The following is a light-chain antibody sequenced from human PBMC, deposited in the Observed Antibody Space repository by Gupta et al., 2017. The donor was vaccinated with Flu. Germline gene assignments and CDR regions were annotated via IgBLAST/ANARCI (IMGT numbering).Light chain of an antibody. CDR3: QQEYNLPYS. CDR2: DAS. CDR1: QDISNY. Sequence: DIQMTQSLSSLSASVGDRVTITYQASQDISNYLNWYQQKPGKAPKLLIYDASNLETGVPSRFSGSGSATDFTFTISSLQPEDIATYYCQQEYNLPYSFGQGTKLEIK. V-gene: IGKV1-33*01. J-gene: IGKJ2*03.